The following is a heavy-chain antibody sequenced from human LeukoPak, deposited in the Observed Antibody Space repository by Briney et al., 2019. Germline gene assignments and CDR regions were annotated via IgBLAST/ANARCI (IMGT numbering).Heavy chain of an antibody. CDR3: ARGKRERYFDWLLSPTDY. J-gene: IGHJ4*02. V-gene: IGHV4-34*01. CDR2: INHSGST. D-gene: IGHD3-9*01. Sequence: SETLSLTCAVYGGSFSGYYWSWIRQPPGKGLEWIGEINHSGSTNYNPSLKSRVTISVDTSKNQFSLKLSSVTAADTAVYYCARGKRERYFDWLLSPTDYWGQRTLVTVSS. CDR1: GGSFSGYY.